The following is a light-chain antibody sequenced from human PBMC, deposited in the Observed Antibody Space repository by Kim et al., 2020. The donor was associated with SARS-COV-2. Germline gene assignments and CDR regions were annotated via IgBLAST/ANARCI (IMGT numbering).Light chain of an antibody. CDR3: QQYDNWPPWT. V-gene: IGKV3-15*01. J-gene: IGKJ1*01. CDR2: GVS. Sequence: PGDRAILSGRARQSVSSNLAWYQQKPGQAPRLRMYGVSTRATGIPARFSGSGSGTEFTLTISSLESEDGAVYYCQQYDNWPPWTFGQGTKGDIK. CDR1: QSVSSN.